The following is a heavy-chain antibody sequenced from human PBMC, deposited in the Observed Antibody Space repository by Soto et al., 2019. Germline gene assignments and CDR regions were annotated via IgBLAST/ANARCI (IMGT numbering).Heavy chain of an antibody. J-gene: IGHJ4*02. Sequence: GVSMRLSCAAAGSIFSSYGMHWVRQAPGKGLEWVAVTSYDGRNNNYADSVRCRFTISRDNSKNTLYLQMNSLRAEDTAVYYCAKDTYYHDSSGFYVFDYWGQGTPVTVSS. CDR3: AKDTYYHDSSGFYVFDY. D-gene: IGHD3-22*01. V-gene: IGHV3-30*18. CDR1: GSIFSSYG. CDR2: TSYDGRNN.